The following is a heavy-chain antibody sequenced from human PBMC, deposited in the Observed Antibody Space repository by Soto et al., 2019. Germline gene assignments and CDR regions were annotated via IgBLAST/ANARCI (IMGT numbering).Heavy chain of an antibody. J-gene: IGHJ4*02. Sequence: QVQLVQSGAEERKPGASVKVPCEASGYTFTASAMHWVRQAHGQRLEWMGWINPANGNTKYSQKFQGRLTITSDTSANTVYMELNSLTSEDTAMYYCTRSAISPYGGLIGPFDYWGQGNLVTVSS. CDR2: INPANGNT. CDR3: TRSAISPYGGLIGPFDY. D-gene: IGHD3-16*02. CDR1: GYTFTASA. V-gene: IGHV1-3*05.